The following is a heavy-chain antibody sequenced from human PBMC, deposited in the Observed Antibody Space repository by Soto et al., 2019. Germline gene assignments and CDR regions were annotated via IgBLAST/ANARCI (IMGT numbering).Heavy chain of an antibody. Sequence: SETLSLTCTVSGGSISSSTHYWGWIRQPPGKGLEWIGNIYYSGSSYYNPSLKSRVTISEDTSKNQFSLNLSSVTAADTAVYYCARIGDSRNWYADYWGQGTTVTVSS. CDR2: IYYSGSS. CDR1: GGSISSSTHY. D-gene: IGHD6-13*01. CDR3: ARIGDSRNWYADY. V-gene: IGHV4-39*01. J-gene: IGHJ4*03.